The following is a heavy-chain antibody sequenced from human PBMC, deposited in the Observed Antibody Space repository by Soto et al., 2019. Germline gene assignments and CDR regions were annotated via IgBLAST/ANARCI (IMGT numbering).Heavy chain of an antibody. J-gene: IGHJ3*02. Sequence: GGSLRLSCAASGFTFSDYYMSWIRQAPGKGLEWVSVISSSASNKFYADSVKGRFTISRDNDKNSLYLQMNSLRAEDTAVYYCASDRYCSPPICQGSLYAFDIWGQGTMVTVSS. V-gene: IGHV3-11*01. CDR2: ISSSASNK. CDR3: ASDRYCSPPICQGSLYAFDI. CDR1: GFTFSDYY. D-gene: IGHD2-15*01.